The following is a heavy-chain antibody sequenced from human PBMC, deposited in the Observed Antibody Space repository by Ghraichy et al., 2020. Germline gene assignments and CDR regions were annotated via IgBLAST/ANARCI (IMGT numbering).Heavy chain of an antibody. J-gene: IGHJ6*02. CDR1: GGSFSGYY. CDR2: INHSGST. V-gene: IGHV4-34*01. CDR3: ARGEYSSSSPYLPRHVLGVYYYGMDV. D-gene: IGHD6-6*01. Sequence: SETLSLTCAVYGGSFSGYYWSWIRQPPGKGLEWIGEINHSGSTNYNPSLKSRVTISVDTSKNQFSLKLSSVTAADTAVYYCARGEYSSSSPYLPRHVLGVYYYGMDVWGQGTTVTVSS.